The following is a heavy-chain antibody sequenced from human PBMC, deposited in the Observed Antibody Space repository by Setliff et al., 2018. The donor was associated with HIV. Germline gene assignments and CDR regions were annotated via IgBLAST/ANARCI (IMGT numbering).Heavy chain of an antibody. V-gene: IGHV4-59*12. Sequence: PSETLSLTCTVSGGSISSYYWSWIRQPPGKGLEWIGYIYYSGSTNYNPSLKSRVTISVDTSKNQFPLKLSSVTAADTAVYYCARVSCSSWYSIPQYYYYSMDVWGNGTTVTVSS. J-gene: IGHJ6*03. CDR3: ARVSCSSWYSIPQYYYYSMDV. CDR1: GGSISSYY. D-gene: IGHD6-13*01. CDR2: IYYSGST.